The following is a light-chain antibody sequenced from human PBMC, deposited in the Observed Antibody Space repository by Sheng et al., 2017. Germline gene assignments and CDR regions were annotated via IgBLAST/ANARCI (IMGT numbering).Light chain of an antibody. J-gene: IGKJ4*01. CDR1: QRISSDY. CDR3: QQRGNWPT. Sequence: LVLTQSPGTLSLSPGDRATLSCRASQRISSDYLAWYQQRPGQAPRLLIYGASSRATGIPARFSGSGSGTDFTLTISSLEPEDFAVYYCQQRGNWPTFGGGTKVDIK. V-gene: IGKV3D-20*02. CDR2: GAS.